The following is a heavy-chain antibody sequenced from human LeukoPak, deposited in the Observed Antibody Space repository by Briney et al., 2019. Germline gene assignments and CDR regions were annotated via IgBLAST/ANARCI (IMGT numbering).Heavy chain of an antibody. CDR2: IYYSGST. V-gene: IGHV4-59*01. CDR1: GGSISSYY. CDR3: ATRSGFGELLV. Sequence: SETLSLTCTVSGGSISSYYWSWIRQPPGKGLGWIGYIYYSGSTNYNPSLKSRVTISVDTSKNQFSLKLSSVTAADTAVYYCATRSGFGELLVWGQGTLVTVSS. J-gene: IGHJ4*02. D-gene: IGHD3-10*01.